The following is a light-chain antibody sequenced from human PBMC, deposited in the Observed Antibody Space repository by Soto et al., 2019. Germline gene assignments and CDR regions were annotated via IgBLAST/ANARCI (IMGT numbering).Light chain of an antibody. Sequence: DIQMTQSPSTLSASVGDRVTITCRASHSISNWLAWYQQKPGKAPKLLIYNASTLESGVPSRFSGSASGTEFTLTISSLQPDYFATYFCQHYYTYWTFGQGTKLEIK. J-gene: IGKJ1*01. CDR3: QHYYTYWT. V-gene: IGKV1-5*01. CDR1: HSISNW. CDR2: NAS.